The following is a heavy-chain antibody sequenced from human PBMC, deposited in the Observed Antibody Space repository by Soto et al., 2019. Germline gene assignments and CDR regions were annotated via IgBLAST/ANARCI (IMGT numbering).Heavy chain of an antibody. CDR3: ARDQFKERDYGTGFDY. D-gene: IGHD3-10*01. V-gene: IGHV3-33*01. CDR1: GFTFSSYG. J-gene: IGHJ4*02. Sequence: GGSLRLSCAASGFTFSSYGMHWVRQAPGKGLECVAVISYDGSNKYYADSVKGRFTISRDNSKNTLYLQMNSLRAEDTAVYYCARDQFKERDYGTGFDYWGQGTLVTVSS. CDR2: ISYDGSNK.